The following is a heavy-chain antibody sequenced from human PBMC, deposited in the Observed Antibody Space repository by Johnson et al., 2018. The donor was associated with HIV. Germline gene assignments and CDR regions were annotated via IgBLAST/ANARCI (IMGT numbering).Heavy chain of an antibody. CDR1: GFTFDDYG. V-gene: IGHV3-20*04. D-gene: IGHD3-16*01. CDR3: ATCSDQVLLGGDVFDI. Sequence: EVQLVESGGGVVRPGGSLRLSCAASGFTFDDYGMSWVRQTPGKGLEWVAGINWNGGSTGYADSVKGRFTISRDNAKKSLCLKMNSLGGEDTAVYYCATCSDQVLLGGDVFDIWGQGTMVTVSS. J-gene: IGHJ3*02. CDR2: INWNGGST.